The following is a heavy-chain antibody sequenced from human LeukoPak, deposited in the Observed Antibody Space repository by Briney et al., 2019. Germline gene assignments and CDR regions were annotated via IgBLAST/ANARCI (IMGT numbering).Heavy chain of an antibody. D-gene: IGHD2-2*01. CDR3: ARDRLMGVAPFDP. V-gene: IGHV1-3*01. J-gene: IGHJ5*02. CDR1: GYTFTSYG. CDR2: IHAGNGDT. Sequence: ASVKVSCKASGYTFTSYGISWVRQAPGQSLEWMGWIHAGNGDTRFSQTFQGRVTITRDTSASTVYMELSSLRSEDTAVYYCARDRLMGVAPFDPWGQGTLVTVSS.